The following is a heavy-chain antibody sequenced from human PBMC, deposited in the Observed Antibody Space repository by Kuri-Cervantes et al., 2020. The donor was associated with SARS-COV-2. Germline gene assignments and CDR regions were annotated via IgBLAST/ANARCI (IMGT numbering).Heavy chain of an antibody. Sequence: GGSLRLSCAASGFTFSGYSMNWVRQAPGKGLEWVSSISSSSSYIYYADSVKGRFTISRDNAKNSLYLQMNSLRAEDTAVYYCARDRANGYNNDYWGQGTLVTVPS. CDR2: ISSSSSYI. CDR3: ARDRANGYNNDY. CDR1: GFTFSGYS. D-gene: IGHD5-24*01. J-gene: IGHJ4*02. V-gene: IGHV3-21*01.